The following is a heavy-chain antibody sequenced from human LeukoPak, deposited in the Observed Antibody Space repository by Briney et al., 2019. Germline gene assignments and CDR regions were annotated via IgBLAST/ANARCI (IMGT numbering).Heavy chain of an antibody. CDR1: GFTFSNYW. CDR3: ERLGYYDILTGHLDP. V-gene: IGHV3-7*01. J-gene: IGHJ5*02. CDR2: IKQDGGEK. Sequence: GGSLRLSCAASGFTFSNYWMNWVRQAPGKGLEWVANIKQDGGEKYYVDSVKGRFTISRDNAKNSLYLQMNSLRVADTAVYYRERLGYYDILTGHLDPWGQPTLVTVSS. D-gene: IGHD3-9*01.